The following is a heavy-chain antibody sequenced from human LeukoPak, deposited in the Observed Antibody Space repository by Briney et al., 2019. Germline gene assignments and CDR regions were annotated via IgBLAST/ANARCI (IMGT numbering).Heavy chain of an antibody. V-gene: IGHV6-1*01. J-gene: IGHJ6*03. CDR2: TYYRSKWYN. D-gene: IGHD1-26*01. Sequence: SQTLSLTCAISGDSVSSNSAAWNWIRQSPSRGLEWLGRTYYRSKWYNDYAVSVKSRITINPDTSKNQFSLQLSSVTAADTAVYYCARGGSSSPRGYYYYYMDVWGKGTTVTVSS. CDR1: GDSVSSNSAA. CDR3: ARGGSSSPRGYYYYYMDV.